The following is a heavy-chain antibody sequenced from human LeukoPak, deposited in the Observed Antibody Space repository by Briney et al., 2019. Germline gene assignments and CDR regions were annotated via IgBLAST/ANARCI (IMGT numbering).Heavy chain of an antibody. CDR3: ARLTVTNYYYYYMDV. D-gene: IGHD4-17*01. Sequence: GGSLRLSCAASGFTFSSYAMSWVRQAPGKGLEWVSAISGSGGSTYYADSVKGRFTISRDNSKNTLYLQMNSLRAEDTAVYYCARLTVTNYYYYYMDVWGKGTTVTVSS. J-gene: IGHJ6*03. CDR2: ISGSGGST. V-gene: IGHV3-23*01. CDR1: GFTFSSYA.